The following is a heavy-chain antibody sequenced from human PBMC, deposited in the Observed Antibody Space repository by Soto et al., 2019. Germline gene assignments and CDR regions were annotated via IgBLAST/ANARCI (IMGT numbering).Heavy chain of an antibody. CDR1: GYSFTSYW. V-gene: IGHV5-51*01. J-gene: IGHJ6*02. D-gene: IGHD3-10*01. Sequence: PGESLKISCNGSGYSFTSYWIGWVRQMPGKGLEWMGIIYPGDSDTRYSPSFQGQVTISADKSISTAYLQWSSLKASDTAMYYCASSGFAPDYYYYGMDVWGQGTTVTVSS. CDR3: ASSGFAPDYYYYGMDV. CDR2: IYPGDSDT.